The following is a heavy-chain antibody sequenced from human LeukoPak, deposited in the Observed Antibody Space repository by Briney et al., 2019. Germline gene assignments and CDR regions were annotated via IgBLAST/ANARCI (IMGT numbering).Heavy chain of an antibody. J-gene: IGHJ4*02. CDR2: ISSSSSYI. CDR1: GFTFSGCS. V-gene: IGHV3-21*01. D-gene: IGHD6-13*01. Sequence: QPGGSLRLSCAASGFTFSGCSMNWVRQAPGKGLEWVSSISSSSSYIYYADSVKGRFTISRDNAKNSLYLQMNSLRAEDTAVYYCARDGELVGGFDYWGQGTLVTVSS. CDR3: ARDGELVGGFDY.